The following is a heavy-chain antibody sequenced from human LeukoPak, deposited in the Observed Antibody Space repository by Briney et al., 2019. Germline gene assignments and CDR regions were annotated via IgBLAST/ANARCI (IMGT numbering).Heavy chain of an antibody. CDR2: IIPVFGTA. J-gene: IGHJ4*02. CDR1: GGTFSSYA. CDR3: ARDLIGVDTAMAYYY. Sequence: GASEKVSCKASGGTFSSYAISWVRQAPGQGLEWMGGIIPVFGTANYAQKSQGRVTITADKSTSTAYMELSSLRSEDTAVYYCARDLIGVDTAMAYYYWGQGTLVTVSS. V-gene: IGHV1-69*06. D-gene: IGHD5-18*01.